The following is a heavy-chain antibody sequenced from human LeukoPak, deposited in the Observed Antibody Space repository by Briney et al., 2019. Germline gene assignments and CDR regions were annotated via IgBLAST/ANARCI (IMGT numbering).Heavy chain of an antibody. CDR1: GGTFSSYG. D-gene: IGHD6-13*01. J-gene: IGHJ4*02. CDR3: AREAAAALLYFDY. V-gene: IGHV1-18*01. CDR2: ISAYNGNT. Sequence: ASVKVSCKASGGTFSSYGISWVRQAPGQGLEWMGWISAYNGNTNYAQKLQGRVTMTTDTSTSTAYMELSSLRSEDTAVYYCAREAAAALLYFDYWGQGTLVTVSS.